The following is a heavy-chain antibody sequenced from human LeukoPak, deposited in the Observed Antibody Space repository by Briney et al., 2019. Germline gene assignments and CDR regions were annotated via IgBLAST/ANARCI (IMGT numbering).Heavy chain of an antibody. Sequence: GGSLRLSXAASGFTFSSYSMNWVRQAPGKGLEWVSSISSSSYIYYADSVKGRFTISRDNAKNSLYLQMNSLRAEDTAVYYCARGENNYGYYYFDYWGQGTLVTVSS. CDR3: ARGENNYGYYYFDY. V-gene: IGHV3-21*01. D-gene: IGHD5-18*01. J-gene: IGHJ4*02. CDR2: ISSSSYI. CDR1: GFTFSSYS.